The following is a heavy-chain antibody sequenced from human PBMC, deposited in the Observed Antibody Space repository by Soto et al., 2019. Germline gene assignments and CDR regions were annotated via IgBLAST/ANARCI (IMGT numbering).Heavy chain of an antibody. CDR1: GGSFSGYY. V-gene: IGHV4-34*01. CDR3: ASGYYDFWSGYTNYYYYGMDV. D-gene: IGHD3-3*01. Sequence: SETLSLTCAVYGGSFSGYYWSWIRQPPGKGLEWIGEINHSGSTNYNPSLKSRVTISVDTSKNQFSLKLSSVTAADTAVYYCASGYYDFWSGYTNYYYYGMDVWGQGNTVPVSS. CDR2: INHSGST. J-gene: IGHJ6*02.